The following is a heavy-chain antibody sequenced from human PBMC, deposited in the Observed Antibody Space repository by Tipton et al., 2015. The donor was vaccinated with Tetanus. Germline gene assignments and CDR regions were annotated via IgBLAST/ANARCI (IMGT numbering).Heavy chain of an antibody. J-gene: IGHJ3*02. D-gene: IGHD1/OR15-1a*01. CDR3: ARIGWPENNKPGFDI. V-gene: IGHV4-31*03. CDR2: NYNSGST. Sequence: TLSLTCIVSGGSISSANYFWTWIRQHPGRGLEWIGYNYNSGSTYYNSSLKGRPTISVDTSGNQFSLKLSSVTAADTAVYYCARIGWPENNKPGFDIWGQGTMVTVSS. CDR1: GGSISSANYF.